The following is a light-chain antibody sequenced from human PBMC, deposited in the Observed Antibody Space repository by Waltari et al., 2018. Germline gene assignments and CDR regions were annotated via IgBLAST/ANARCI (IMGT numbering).Light chain of an antibody. CDR2: ENR. CDR1: SSDVGSYNL. J-gene: IGLJ1*01. V-gene: IGLV2-23*01. CDR3: CSYAGENTYV. Sequence: QSALTQPASVSGSPGQSITISCTGTSSDVGSYNLVSWSQQLPGKAPKLIIYENRKRPSGVSTRFSGSKSGNTASLTISGLQAEDEADYYCCSYAGENTYVFGTGTKVTVL.